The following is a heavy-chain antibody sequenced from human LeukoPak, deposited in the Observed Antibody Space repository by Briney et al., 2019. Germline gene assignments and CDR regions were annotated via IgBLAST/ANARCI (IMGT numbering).Heavy chain of an antibody. V-gene: IGHV3-21*01. J-gene: IGHJ2*01. CDR1: GFTYSFYT. D-gene: IGHD3-10*01. CDR2: ISTTSTHI. CDR3: AKQERNYNIRNIDL. Sequence: GGSLRLSCEASGFTYSFYTMDWVRQAPGKGLEWVSSISTTSTHINYADSVKGRLTISRDNAKNSLYLQMNSLRAEDTAVYYCAKQERNYNIRNIDLWGRGTLVTVS.